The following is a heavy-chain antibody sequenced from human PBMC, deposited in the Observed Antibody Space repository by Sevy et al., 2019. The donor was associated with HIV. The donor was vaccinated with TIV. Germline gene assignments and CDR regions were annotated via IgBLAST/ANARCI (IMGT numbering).Heavy chain of an antibody. CDR1: GFTFSSYG. CDR2: IWFDGRNQ. J-gene: IGHJ2*01. V-gene: IGHV3-33*01. CDR3: ARELSGDYYDSSGYRFFDL. Sequence: GGSLRLSCAASGFTFSSYGMNWVRQAPVKGLEWVAVIWFDGRNQYYSESVKGRFTISRDNAKNTLYLQMNSLRAEDTAVYYCARELSGDYYDSSGYRFFDLWGRGTLVTVSS. D-gene: IGHD3-22*01.